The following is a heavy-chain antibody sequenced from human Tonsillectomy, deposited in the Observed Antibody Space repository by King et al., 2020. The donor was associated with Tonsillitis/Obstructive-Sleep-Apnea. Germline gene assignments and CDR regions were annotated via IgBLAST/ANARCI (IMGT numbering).Heavy chain of an antibody. CDR2: VNPRGGST. Sequence: VQLVQSGAEVKKPGASVKVSCKASGYTFISYHMHWVRQAPGQGLEWMGIVNPRGGSTSYAQKFQGRVTMTRDTSTSTVYMELSSLSSDDTAVYYCARPRITIFGVTAGHYYGLDVWGQGTTVTVSS. CDR3: ARPRITIFGVTAGHYYGLDV. J-gene: IGHJ6*02. CDR1: GYTFISYH. D-gene: IGHD3-3*01. V-gene: IGHV1-46*01.